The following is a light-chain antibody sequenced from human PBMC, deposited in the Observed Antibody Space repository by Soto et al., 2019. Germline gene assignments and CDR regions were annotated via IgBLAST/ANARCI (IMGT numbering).Light chain of an antibody. V-gene: IGLV7-43*01. Sequence: QAVVTQEPSLTVSPGGTVTLTCASSTGAVTIGYYPNWFQQRPGQPPRALIYSTTYKHPWTPARFSGSLVGGKAALTLSGAQPEDEAEYYCLLFYGDGVVFGGGTKLTVL. CDR2: STT. J-gene: IGLJ2*01. CDR3: LLFYGDGVV. CDR1: TGAVTIGYY.